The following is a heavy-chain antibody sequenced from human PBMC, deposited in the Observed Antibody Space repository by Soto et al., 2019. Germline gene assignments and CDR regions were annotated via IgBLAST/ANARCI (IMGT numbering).Heavy chain of an antibody. Sequence: QVQLVQSGAEVKKPGASVKVSCKASGYTFTSYDINWVRQATGQGLEWMGWMNPNSGNTGYAQKFQGRVTMTRNTSISTAYMELSSLRSEDTAVYYCASGDFFDYDYIWRSYRRDAFDIWGQGTMVTVSS. J-gene: IGHJ3*02. CDR2: MNPNSGNT. CDR1: GYTFTSYD. D-gene: IGHD3-16*02. V-gene: IGHV1-8*01. CDR3: ASGDFFDYDYIWRSYRRDAFDI.